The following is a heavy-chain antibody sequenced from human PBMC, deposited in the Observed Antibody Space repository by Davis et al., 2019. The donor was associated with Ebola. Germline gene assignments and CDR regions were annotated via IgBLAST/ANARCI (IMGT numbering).Heavy chain of an antibody. V-gene: IGHV3-53*05. CDR1: GFTVSSNY. Sequence: GESLKISCAASGFTVSSNYMSWVRQAPGKGLEWVSVIYSGGSTYYADSVKGRFTISRDNSKNTLYLQMNSLRAEDTAVYYCARDRGWDGAAFDIWGQGTMVTVSS. CDR2: IYSGGST. J-gene: IGHJ3*02. D-gene: IGHD3-10*01. CDR3: ARDRGWDGAAFDI.